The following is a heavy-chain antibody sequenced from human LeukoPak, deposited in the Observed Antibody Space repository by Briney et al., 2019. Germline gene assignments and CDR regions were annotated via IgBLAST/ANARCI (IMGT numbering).Heavy chain of an antibody. V-gene: IGHV3-33*06. D-gene: IGHD1-26*01. CDR1: GFTFSSYG. Sequence: GGSLRLSCAVSGFTFSSYGMHWVRQAPGKGLEWVAVIWYDGSNRYYADSVKGRFTISRDSSKNTLDLQMNSLRAEDTAVYYCVKDLGRYRNNCFDYWGQGTLVTVSS. J-gene: IGHJ4*02. CDR2: IWYDGSNR. CDR3: VKDLGRYRNNCFDY.